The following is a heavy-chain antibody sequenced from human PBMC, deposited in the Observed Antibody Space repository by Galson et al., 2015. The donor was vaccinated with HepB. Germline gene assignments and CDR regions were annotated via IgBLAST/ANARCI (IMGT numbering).Heavy chain of an antibody. D-gene: IGHD1-14*01. CDR1: GFTFSSYD. CDR2: IWYDGSNK. CDR3: ARDSGTPEAFDI. J-gene: IGHJ3*02. Sequence: SLRLSCAASGFTFSSYDMHWVRQAPGKGLEWVAVIWYDGSNKYYADSVKGRFTISRDNSKNTLYLQMNSLRAEDTAVYYCARDSGTPEAFDIWGQGTMVTVSS. V-gene: IGHV3-33*01.